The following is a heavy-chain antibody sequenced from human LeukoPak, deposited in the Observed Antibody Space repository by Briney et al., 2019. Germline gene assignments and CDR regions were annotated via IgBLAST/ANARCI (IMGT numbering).Heavy chain of an antibody. Sequence: GGSLRLSCAASGFTFSSYWMSWVRQAPGKGLEWVANIKQDGSEKYYVDSVKGRFTISRDNAKNSLYLQMNSLRAEDTAVYYCAGGFVRYFGWLLYHFDYWGQGTLVTVSS. CDR1: GFTFSSYW. V-gene: IGHV3-7*04. CDR2: IKQDGSEK. D-gene: IGHD3-9*01. CDR3: AGGFVRYFGWLLYHFDY. J-gene: IGHJ4*02.